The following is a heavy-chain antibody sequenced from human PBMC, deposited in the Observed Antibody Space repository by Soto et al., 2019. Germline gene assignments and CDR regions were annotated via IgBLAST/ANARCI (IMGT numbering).Heavy chain of an antibody. CDR1: GFTFSRYA. CDR2: ISDSGGST. CDR3: AKDLTSTSRTPEL. J-gene: IGHJ4*02. Sequence: EVQLLESGGGLVQPGGSLRLSCGASGFTFSRYAMSWVRQAPGQGLEWVSAISDSGGSTYYADSMKGRFTISRDNSKNTLYLQMNSLRAEDTAIYYCAKDLTSTSRTPELWGQGTLVTVSS. V-gene: IGHV3-23*01. D-gene: IGHD2-2*01.